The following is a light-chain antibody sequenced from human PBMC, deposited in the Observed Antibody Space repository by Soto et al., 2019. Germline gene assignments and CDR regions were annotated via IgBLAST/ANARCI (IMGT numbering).Light chain of an antibody. Sequence: IVLTQSPGTLSLSPGERATLSCRASQTISSTYLAWYQQKPGQAPRLLIYGASSRATGIPGRFSGSGSGTDFTLTISRLEPEDFAVYYCQQFDGSPRTFDQGTKVEIK. CDR2: GAS. J-gene: IGKJ1*01. CDR1: QTISSTY. V-gene: IGKV3-20*01. CDR3: QQFDGSPRT.